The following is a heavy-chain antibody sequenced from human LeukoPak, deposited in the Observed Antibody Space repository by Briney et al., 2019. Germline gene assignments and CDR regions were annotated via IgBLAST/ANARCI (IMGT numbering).Heavy chain of an antibody. J-gene: IGHJ4*02. V-gene: IGHV4-34*01. CDR2: INHSGST. D-gene: IGHD3-10*01. CDR1: GGSFSGYY. Sequence: PSETLSLTCAVYGGSFSGYYWSWIRQPPGKGLEWIGEINHSGSTNYNPSLKSRVTISVDTSKNQFSLKLSSVTAADTAVYYCARGRSYGSGSYYTFPFDYWGQGTLVTVSS. CDR3: ARGRSYGSGSYYTFPFDY.